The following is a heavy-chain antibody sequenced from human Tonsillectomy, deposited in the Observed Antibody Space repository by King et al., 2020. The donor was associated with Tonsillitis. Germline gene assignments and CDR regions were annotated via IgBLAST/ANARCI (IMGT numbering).Heavy chain of an antibody. V-gene: IGHV3-15*01. CDR1: GFTFSSAW. CDR2: IKSKTDGGTT. CDR3: TWNNWNNEGDY. J-gene: IGHJ4*02. D-gene: IGHD1/OR15-1a*01. Sequence: VQLVESGGGLVKPGGSLRLSCAASGFTFSSAWMSWVRQAPGKGLEWVGRIKSKTDGGTTDYVAPVKGRFTISRDESKNMLDLQMKSLKIEDTAVYYCTWNNWNNEGDYWGQGTLVTVSS.